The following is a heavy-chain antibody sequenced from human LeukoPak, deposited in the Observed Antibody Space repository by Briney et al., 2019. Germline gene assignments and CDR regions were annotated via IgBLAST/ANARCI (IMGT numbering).Heavy chain of an antibody. CDR3: AREGYCGGDCYYFDY. J-gene: IGHJ4*02. Sequence: PGGSLRLSCAASGFTVCSNYMSWVRQAPGKGLEWVSVIYSGGSTYYADSVKGRFTISRDNSKNTLYLQMNSLRAEDTAVYYCAREGYCGGDCYYFDYWGQGTLVTVSS. CDR1: GFTVCSNY. V-gene: IGHV3-53*01. CDR2: IYSGGST. D-gene: IGHD2-21*02.